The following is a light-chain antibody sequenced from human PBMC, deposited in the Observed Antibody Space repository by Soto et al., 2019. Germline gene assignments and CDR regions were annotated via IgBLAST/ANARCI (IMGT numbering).Light chain of an antibody. CDR1: HSISNY. CDR3: QQSYTTPPWT. J-gene: IGKJ1*01. V-gene: IGKV1-39*01. CDR2: DAS. Sequence: DIQMTQSPSSLSASVGDRVTITCRAIHSISNYLNWYQQKPGKAPKVLIYDASSLQGGVPSRFSGSGSGTDFTLTISSLQPEDFATYYCQQSYTTPPWTFGQGTKVDIK.